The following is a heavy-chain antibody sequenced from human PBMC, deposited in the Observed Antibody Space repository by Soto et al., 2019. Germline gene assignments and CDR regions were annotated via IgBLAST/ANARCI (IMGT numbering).Heavy chain of an antibody. CDR2: ISYDGSNK. J-gene: IGHJ6*02. Sequence: GGSLRLSCAASGFTFSSYAMHWVRQAPGKGLEWVAVISYDGSNKYYAGSVKGRFTISRDNSKNTLYLQMNSLRAEDTAVYYCARDTREITMVRGVHAAYYYYGMDVWGQGTTVTVSS. CDR1: GFTFSSYA. CDR3: ARDTREITMVRGVHAAYYYYGMDV. V-gene: IGHV3-30-3*01. D-gene: IGHD3-10*01.